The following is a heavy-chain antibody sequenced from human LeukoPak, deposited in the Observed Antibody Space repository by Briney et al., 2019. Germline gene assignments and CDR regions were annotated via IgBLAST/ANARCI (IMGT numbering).Heavy chain of an antibody. CDR2: IGTGTTNT. D-gene: IGHD6-13*01. Sequence: GGSLRLSCAASGFTFSSHAMSWVRQAPGKGLEWVSVIGTGTTNTYYADSVKGRFTISRDNSKNTVYLQMSSLRPEDTAVYYCAKRVAAAGRTYYFDYWGQGTLVIVSS. CDR3: AKRVAAAGRTYYFDY. V-gene: IGHV3-23*01. J-gene: IGHJ4*02. CDR1: GFTFSSHA.